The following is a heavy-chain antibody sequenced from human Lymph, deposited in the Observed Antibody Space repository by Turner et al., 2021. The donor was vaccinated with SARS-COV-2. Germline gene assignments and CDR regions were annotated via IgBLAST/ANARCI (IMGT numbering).Heavy chain of an antibody. CDR2: FYYSGST. CDR3: ARLGGAYGNPFDY. D-gene: IGHD4-4*01. Sequence: QLQLQESGPGLAKPSETLSLTCTVSGGSISSSSYYWGWFRQPPGKGLEWIGSFYYSGSTYYNPSLKSRITISVDTSKNQFSLKLTSVTATDTAVYYCARLGGAYGNPFDYWGQGTLVTVSS. J-gene: IGHJ4*02. V-gene: IGHV4-39*01. CDR1: GGSISSSSYY.